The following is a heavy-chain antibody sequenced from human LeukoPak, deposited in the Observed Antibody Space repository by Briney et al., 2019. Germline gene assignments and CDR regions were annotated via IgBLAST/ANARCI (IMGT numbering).Heavy chain of an antibody. CDR3: AREDYDFWSGYRIKSLAY. Sequence: GGSLRLSCAASGLRFSFYAMNWVRQAPGKGLEWVSHIDSAGTINYADSVKGRFTISRDNAKNSLSLQMNSLRAEDTAVYYCAREDYDFWSGYRIKSLAYWGQGTLVTVSS. CDR1: GLRFSFYA. CDR2: IDSAGTI. J-gene: IGHJ4*02. D-gene: IGHD3-3*01. V-gene: IGHV3-69-1*01.